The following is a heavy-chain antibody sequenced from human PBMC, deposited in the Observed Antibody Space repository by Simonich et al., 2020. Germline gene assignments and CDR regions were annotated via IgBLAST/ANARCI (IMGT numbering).Heavy chain of an antibody. CDR1: GGSISSYY. Sequence: QVQLQESGPGLVKPSETLSLTCTVSGGSISSYYWSWIRQPPGKGLEWIGYIYYSGSTNYNPSLKSRVTISVDPSKNQFSLKLSSMTAADTAVYYCARSLGYYYYYYGMDVWGQGTTVTVSS. V-gene: IGHV4-59*08. CDR2: IYYSGST. D-gene: IGHD1-26*01. J-gene: IGHJ6*02. CDR3: ARSLGYYYYYYGMDV.